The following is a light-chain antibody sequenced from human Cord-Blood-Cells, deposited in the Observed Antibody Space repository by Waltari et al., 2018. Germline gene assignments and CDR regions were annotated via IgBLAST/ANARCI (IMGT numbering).Light chain of an antibody. J-gene: IGLJ3*02. CDR3: CSYAGSSTWV. Sequence: QSALTQPASVSGSPGQSITISCTGTSSDVGGSNLVSWYQQHPGKAPKLLIYEGSKRPSVVFNRFSGSKSCNTASLTISGLQAEDEADYYCCSYAGSSTWVFGGGTKLTVL. CDR1: SSDVGGSNL. CDR2: EGS. V-gene: IGLV2-23*01.